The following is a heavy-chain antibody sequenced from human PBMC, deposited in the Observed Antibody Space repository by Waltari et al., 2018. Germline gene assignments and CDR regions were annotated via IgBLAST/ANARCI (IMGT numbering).Heavy chain of an antibody. CDR2: INAGNGNT. D-gene: IGHD1-26*01. CDR3: ARVRSLGATTGGFDY. V-gene: IGHV1-3*01. J-gene: IGHJ4*02. Sequence: QVQLVQSGAEVKKPGASVKVSCKASGYTFTSYAMHWVRQATGQRLEWMGWINAGNGNTKYSQKFQGRVTITRDTSASTAYMELSSLRSEDTAVYYCARVRSLGATTGGFDYWGQGTLVTVSS. CDR1: GYTFTSYA.